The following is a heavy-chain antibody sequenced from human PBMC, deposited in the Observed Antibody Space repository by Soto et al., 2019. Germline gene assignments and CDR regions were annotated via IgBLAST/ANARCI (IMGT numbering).Heavy chain of an antibody. V-gene: IGHV5-51*01. J-gene: IGHJ6*02. CDR1: GDTFTNYW. Sequence: GESLKISCQGSGDTFTNYWIAWVRQMPGKGLEWMGIIYPGNSDTRYSPSFQGQVAISADKSINTAYLQWSSLKASDTAMYYCAGGGVRGVITRTRDYYGMDVWGQGTTVTVSS. CDR2: IYPGNSDT. D-gene: IGHD3-10*01. CDR3: AGGGVRGVITRTRDYYGMDV.